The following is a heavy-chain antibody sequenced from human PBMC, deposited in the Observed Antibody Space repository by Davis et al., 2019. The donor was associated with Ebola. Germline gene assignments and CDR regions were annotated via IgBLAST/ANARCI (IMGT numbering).Heavy chain of an antibody. V-gene: IGHV4-30-2*01. Sequence: LRLSCAVSGNSMNSGRYSWNWIRQPPVRDLEWIGFIYDSGSTSYNPSLKTRVTISIDRSKNQFSLKLSSVTAADTAVYYCVGMTTPTADEQNWGQGALVTVSS. CDR2: IYDSGST. D-gene: IGHD1/OR15-1a*01. CDR3: VGMTTPTADEQN. J-gene: IGHJ4*02. CDR1: GNSMNSGRYS.